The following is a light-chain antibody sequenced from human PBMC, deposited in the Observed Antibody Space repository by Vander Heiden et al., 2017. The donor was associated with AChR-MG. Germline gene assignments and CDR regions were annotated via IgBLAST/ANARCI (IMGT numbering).Light chain of an antibody. CDR2: LNSDSSH. CDR1: SGHSSDA. V-gene: IGLV4-69*01. J-gene: IGLJ2*01. Sequence: QLVLTQSPSASASLGASVTLTCTLSSGHSSDAIAGHQQQPEKGPGYLMKLNSDSSHGKGDGIPDRFSGSSSGAERYLTISSLQSEDEADYYCQTWGTGIPVFGGGTKLTVL. CDR3: QTWGTGIPV.